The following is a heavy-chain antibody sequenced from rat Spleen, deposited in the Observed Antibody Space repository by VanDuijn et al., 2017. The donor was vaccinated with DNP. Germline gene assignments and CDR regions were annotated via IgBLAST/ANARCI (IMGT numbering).Heavy chain of an antibody. V-gene: IGHV5-46*01. CDR1: GFTFSSFP. J-gene: IGHJ3*01. Sequence: EVQLVESGGGLVQPGRSMKLSCAASGFTFSSFPMAWVRQAPTKGLEWVATISTSGGSTYYRDSVKGRFTISRDNAKSTLYLQMNSLRSEDTATYYCTRRTTEDPFAYWGQGTLVTVSS. D-gene: IGHD1-11*01. CDR2: ISTSGGST. CDR3: TRRTTEDPFAY.